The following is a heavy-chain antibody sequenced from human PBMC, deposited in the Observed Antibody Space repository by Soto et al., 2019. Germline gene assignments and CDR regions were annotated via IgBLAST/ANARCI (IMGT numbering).Heavy chain of an antibody. CDR3: AKQETAYDILTGYYDY. V-gene: IGHV1-3*01. Sequence: GASVKVSCKASGYTFTSYAIHWVRQAPGQRLEWMGWINAGNGNTKYSQKFQGRVTITRDTSASTAYMELSSLRSEDTAVFYCAKQETAYDILTGYYDYWGQGTLVTVSS. CDR2: INAGNGNT. J-gene: IGHJ4*02. D-gene: IGHD3-9*01. CDR1: GYTFTSYA.